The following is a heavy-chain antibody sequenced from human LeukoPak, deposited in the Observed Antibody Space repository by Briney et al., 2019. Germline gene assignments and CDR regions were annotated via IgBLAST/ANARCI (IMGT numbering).Heavy chain of an antibody. J-gene: IGHJ4*02. D-gene: IGHD3-22*01. V-gene: IGHV3-30-3*01. CDR2: ISYDGSNK. CDR1: GFTFSYYT. CDR3: ARVLNYYDSSGYYFSY. Sequence: PGRYLRLSCAASGFTFSYYTMHWVRQAPGKGLEWVAVISYDGSNKYYADSVKGRFTISRDNSKNTLYLQMNSLRAEDTAVYYCARVLNYYDSSGYYFSYWGQGTLVTVSS.